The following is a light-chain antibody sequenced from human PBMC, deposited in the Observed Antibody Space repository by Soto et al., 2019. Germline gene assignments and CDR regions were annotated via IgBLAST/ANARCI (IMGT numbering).Light chain of an antibody. CDR1: SSDVGSYNL. CDR2: EGS. Sequence: QSALTQPASVSGSPGQSITISCTGTSSDVGSYNLVSWYQQYPGRAPKLIIYEGSKRPSGVSNRFSGSKSGNTAYLTISGLQAEDEADYHCCSYTGSNSVLFGGGTKLTVL. CDR3: CSYTGSNSVL. J-gene: IGLJ2*01. V-gene: IGLV2-23*01.